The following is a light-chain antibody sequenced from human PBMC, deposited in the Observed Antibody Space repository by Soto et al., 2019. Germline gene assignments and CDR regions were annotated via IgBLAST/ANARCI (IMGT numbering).Light chain of an antibody. J-gene: IGLJ1*01. CDR2: TNN. CDR1: SSNIGSNS. V-gene: IGLV1-44*01. CDR3: AAWDDSLNGYV. Sequence: QSVLTQPPSASGTPGQRVIISCSGGSSNIGSNSVSWYQLLPGTAPKLLIYTNNQRPSRVPDRFSGSKSGNSASLATSGLQSQDEADYYCAAWDDSLNGYVFGTGTKVTVL.